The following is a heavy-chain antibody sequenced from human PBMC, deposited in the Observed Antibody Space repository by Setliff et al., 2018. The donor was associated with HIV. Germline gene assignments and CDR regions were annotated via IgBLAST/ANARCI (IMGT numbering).Heavy chain of an antibody. CDR3: ARSVIGYYYYGMDV. D-gene: IGHD3-10*01. CDR1: GFTFSSYA. CDR2: ISYDGSNK. Sequence: GGSLRLSCAASGFTFSSYATHWVRQAPGKGLEWVAVISYDGSNKYYADSVRGRFTISRDNSKNTLYLQMNSLRAEDTAVYYCARSVIGYYYYGMDVWGQGTLVIVSS. J-gene: IGHJ6*02. V-gene: IGHV3-30*01.